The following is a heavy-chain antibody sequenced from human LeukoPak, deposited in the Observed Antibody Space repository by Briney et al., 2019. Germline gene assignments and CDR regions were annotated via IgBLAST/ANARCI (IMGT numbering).Heavy chain of an antibody. CDR2: IKQDGSIQ. Sequence: PGGSLRLSCTASGFTFSSLWMAWVRQAPGKGLEWVANIKQDGSIQHYGDSVKGRFTISRDNAKNSLYLQMNNLRAEDTALYYCATSYDSSGCDWGQGTLVTVSS. CDR3: ATSYDSSGCD. V-gene: IGHV3-7*01. J-gene: IGHJ4*02. D-gene: IGHD3-22*01. CDR1: GFTFSSLW.